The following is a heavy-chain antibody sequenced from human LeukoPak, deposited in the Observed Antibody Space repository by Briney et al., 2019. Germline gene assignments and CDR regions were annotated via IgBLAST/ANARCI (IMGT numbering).Heavy chain of an antibody. D-gene: IGHD6-19*01. CDR1: GFTFSNYG. CDR3: ARASDLRALASSYYFDY. V-gene: IGHV3-33*01. J-gene: IGHJ4*02. CDR2: IWYDGSNK. Sequence: GGSLRLSCAAAGFTFSNYGMHWVRQAPGKGLEWVAVIWYDGSNKYYADSVKSRFTISRDNSKNTLYLQVISLRAEDTAVYYCARASDLRALASSYYFDYWGQGALVTVSS.